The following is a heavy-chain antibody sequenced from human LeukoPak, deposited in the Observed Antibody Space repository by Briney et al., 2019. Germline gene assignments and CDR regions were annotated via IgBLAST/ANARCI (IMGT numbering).Heavy chain of an antibody. CDR1: GFTFSGSS. Sequence: PGGSLRLSCVASGFTFSGSSMIWVRQAPGKGLEWVANMREDGSNEYYADSVKGRFTISRDNAKNTVYLEMNSLRAEDTAVYFCAIDRPHRRLDPWGQGTLVTVSS. J-gene: IGHJ5*02. CDR2: MREDGSNE. V-gene: IGHV3-7*01. CDR3: AIDRPHRRLDP.